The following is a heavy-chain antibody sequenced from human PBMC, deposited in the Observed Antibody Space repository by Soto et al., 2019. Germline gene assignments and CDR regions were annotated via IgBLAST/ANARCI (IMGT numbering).Heavy chain of an antibody. CDR2: IYSGGST. D-gene: IGHD2-2*01. J-gene: IGHJ4*02. Sequence: EVQLVESGGGLVQPGGSLRLSCAASGFTVSSNYMSWVRQAPGKGLEWVSVIYSGGSTYYADSVKGRFTISRHNSKNTLYLQMNSLRAEDTAVYYCAREVYEDCSSTSCPYYFDYWGQGTLVTVSS. CDR1: GFTVSSNY. V-gene: IGHV3-53*04. CDR3: AREVYEDCSSTSCPYYFDY.